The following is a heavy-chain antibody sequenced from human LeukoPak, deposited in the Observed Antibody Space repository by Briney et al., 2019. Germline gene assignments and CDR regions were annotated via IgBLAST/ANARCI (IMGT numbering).Heavy chain of an antibody. CDR3: ASGYYYDSSGYPKPLFDY. Sequence: SETLSLTCTVSGGSISSGGCYWSWIRQHPGKGLEWIGYIYYSGSTYYNPSLKSRVTISVDTSKNQFSLKLSSVTAADTAVYYCASGYYYDSSGYPKPLFDYWGQGTLVTVSS. D-gene: IGHD3-22*01. V-gene: IGHV4-31*03. CDR1: GGSISSGGCY. J-gene: IGHJ4*02. CDR2: IYYSGST.